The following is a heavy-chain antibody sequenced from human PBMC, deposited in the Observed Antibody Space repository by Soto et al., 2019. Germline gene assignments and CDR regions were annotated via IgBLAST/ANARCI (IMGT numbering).Heavy chain of an antibody. V-gene: IGHV4-30-4*01. Sequence: QVQLQESGPGLVKPSQTLSLTCTVSRGSISSGDYYWSWIRQPPGKGLEWIGYIYYSGSTYYNPSLKSRVTISVDTSKNQFSLKLSSVTAADTAVYYCARVDSSGYQPFDYWGQGTLVTVSS. CDR3: ARVDSSGYQPFDY. CDR1: RGSISSGDYY. CDR2: IYYSGST. J-gene: IGHJ4*02. D-gene: IGHD3-22*01.